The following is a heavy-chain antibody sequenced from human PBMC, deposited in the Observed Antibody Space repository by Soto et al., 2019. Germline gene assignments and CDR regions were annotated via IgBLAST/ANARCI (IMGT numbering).Heavy chain of an antibody. CDR2: TYYRSKWYT. CDR1: GDSVSSNSAA. CDR3: ARDRLGRFGELFPDAFDI. V-gene: IGHV6-1*01. D-gene: IGHD3-10*01. Sequence: PSQTLSLTCAISGDSVSSNSAAWNWIRQSPSRGLEWLGRTYYRSKWYTDYAVSVKSRITINPDTSKNPFSLQLNSVTPEDTAVYYCARDRLGRFGELFPDAFDIWGQGTMVTVSS. J-gene: IGHJ3*02.